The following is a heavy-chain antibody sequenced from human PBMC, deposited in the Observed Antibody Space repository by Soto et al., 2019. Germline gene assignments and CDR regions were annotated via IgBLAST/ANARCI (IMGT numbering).Heavy chain of an antibody. CDR3: ARGRLLLRSFDY. J-gene: IGHJ4*02. V-gene: IGHV4-59*01. Sequence: SETLSLTCTVSGGSISSYYWSWIRQPPGKGLEWIGYTYYSGSTNYNPSLKSRVTISVDTSKNQFSLKLSSVTAADTAVYYCARGRLLLRSFDYWGQGTLVTVSS. CDR2: TYYSGST. D-gene: IGHD3-22*01. CDR1: GGSISSYY.